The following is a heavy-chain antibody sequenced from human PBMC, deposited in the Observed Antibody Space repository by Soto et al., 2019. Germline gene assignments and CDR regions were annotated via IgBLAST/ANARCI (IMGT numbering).Heavy chain of an antibody. CDR1: GLTFSGYG. V-gene: IGHV3-30*18. CDR3: TNGRAPVTTVPGFDH. D-gene: IGHD4-17*01. Sequence: QVQLVESGGGVVQPGTSLRLSCAASGLTFSGYGMHWVRQAPGKGLEWVAGITKDGSITSYADSVKGRFSISRDNSRSSLYLQMNSQRDEDTAVYYCTNGRAPVTTVPGFDHWGQGALVTVSS. J-gene: IGHJ4*02. CDR2: ITKDGSIT.